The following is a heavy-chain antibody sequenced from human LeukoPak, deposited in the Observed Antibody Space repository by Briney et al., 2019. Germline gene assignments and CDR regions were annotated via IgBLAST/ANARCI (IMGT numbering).Heavy chain of an antibody. D-gene: IGHD2-2*01. CDR2: IYPSDSDT. J-gene: IGHJ4*02. CDR1: GYSFTTYW. CDR3: ARRQGCSSTSCPPDS. Sequence: GESLKISCKGSGYSFTTYWIGWVRQMPGKGLEWIGIIYPSDSDTRYSPSFQGQVTMSADKSINTAYLQWSSLQASDTAMYYCARRQGCSSTSCPPDSWGQGTLVTVSS. V-gene: IGHV5-51*01.